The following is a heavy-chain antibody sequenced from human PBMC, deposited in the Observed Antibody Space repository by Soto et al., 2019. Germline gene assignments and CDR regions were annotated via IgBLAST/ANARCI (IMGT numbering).Heavy chain of an antibody. CDR3: ARDLSYCSSTSCYPGWFDP. CDR2: IYSGGST. V-gene: IGHV3-66*01. D-gene: IGHD2-2*01. J-gene: IGHJ5*02. Sequence: EVQLVESGGGLVQPGGSLRLSCAASGFTVSSNYMSWVRQAPGKGLEWVSVIYSGGSTYYADSAKGRFTISRDNSKNTLYLQMNSLRAEDTAVYYCARDLSYCSSTSCYPGWFDPWGQGTLVTVSS. CDR1: GFTVSSNY.